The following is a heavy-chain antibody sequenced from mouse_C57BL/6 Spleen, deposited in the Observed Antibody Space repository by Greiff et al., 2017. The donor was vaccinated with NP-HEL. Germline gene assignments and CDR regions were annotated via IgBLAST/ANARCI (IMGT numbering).Heavy chain of an antibody. CDR3: ARYDGYYFDD. CDR2: ISSGGSYT. J-gene: IGHJ2*01. V-gene: IGHV5-6*01. D-gene: IGHD2-3*01. CDR1: GFTFSSYG. Sequence: EVKLVESGGDLVKPGGSLKLSCAASGFTFSSYGMSWVRQTPDKRLEWVATISSGGSYTYYPDSVKGRFTISRDNAKNTLYLQMSSLKSEDTAMYYCARYDGYYFDDWGQGTTLTVSS.